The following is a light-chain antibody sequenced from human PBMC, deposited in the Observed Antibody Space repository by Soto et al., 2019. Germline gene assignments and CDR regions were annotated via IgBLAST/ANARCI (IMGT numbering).Light chain of an antibody. V-gene: IGKV3-15*01. Sequence: EMVMTQSPATLSVSLGERATLSCRASQSVRTKLVWYQQKPGQAPRLLICGASTRATGIPARFSGSGSGTEFTLTISSLQSEDFAVYYCQQHDQGWTFGQGTKVEIK. CDR3: QQHDQGWT. CDR2: GAS. J-gene: IGKJ1*01. CDR1: QSVRTK.